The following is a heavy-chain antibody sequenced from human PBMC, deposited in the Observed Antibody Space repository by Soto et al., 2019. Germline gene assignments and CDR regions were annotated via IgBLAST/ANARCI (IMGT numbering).Heavy chain of an antibody. CDR2: TNAGNGNT. CDR1: GYTFTSYA. CDR3: ARGENGGYSYGYSYNWFDP. J-gene: IGHJ5*02. Sequence: GASVKVSCKASGYTFTSYAMHWVRQAPGQRLEWMGWTNAGNGNTKYSQKFQGRVTITRDTSASTAYMELSSLRSEDTAVYYCARGENGGYSYGYSYNWFDPWGQGTLVTVSS. D-gene: IGHD5-18*01. V-gene: IGHV1-3*01.